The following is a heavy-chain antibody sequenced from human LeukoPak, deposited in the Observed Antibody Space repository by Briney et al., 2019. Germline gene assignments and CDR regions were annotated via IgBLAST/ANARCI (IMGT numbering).Heavy chain of an antibody. J-gene: IGHJ4*02. CDR2: IYHSGST. CDR1: GGSISSGGYS. V-gene: IGHV4-30-2*02. D-gene: IGHD2-21*02. Sequence: PSQTLSLTCAVSGGSISSGGYSWSWIRQPPGKGLEWIGYIYHSGSTYYNPSLKSRVTISVDTSKNQFSLKLSSVTAADTGVYYCARYVVVTAYFDYWGQGTLVTVSS. CDR3: ARYVVVTAYFDY.